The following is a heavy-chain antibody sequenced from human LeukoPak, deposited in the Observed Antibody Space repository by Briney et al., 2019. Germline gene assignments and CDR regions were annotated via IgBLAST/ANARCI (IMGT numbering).Heavy chain of an antibody. J-gene: IGHJ5*02. CDR1: GFIFSSYA. Sequence: PGGSLRLSCAASGFIFSSYAMSWVRQAPGKGLEWVSAISGSGGSTYYADSVKGRFTISRDNSKNTLYLQMNSLRAEDTAVYYCAKDVDYYGSGSSSNWFDPWGQGTLVTVSS. CDR2: ISGSGGST. V-gene: IGHV3-23*01. CDR3: AKDVDYYGSGSSSNWFDP. D-gene: IGHD3-10*01.